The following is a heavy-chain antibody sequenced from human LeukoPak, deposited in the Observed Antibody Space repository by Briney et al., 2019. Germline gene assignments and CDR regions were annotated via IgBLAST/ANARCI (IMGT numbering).Heavy chain of an antibody. CDR2: IHTDGNT. CDR1: GFTISGHY. V-gene: IGHV3-66*01. Sequence: GGSLILSCAASGFTISGHYMSWVRQAPGKGLEWVSVIHTDGNTYYADSVVGRFAISRDNSKNTLSLQMNSLRAEDTAVYYCARDRPYGGYDGFDYWGQGTLVTVSS. CDR3: ARDRPYGGYDGFDY. J-gene: IGHJ4*02. D-gene: IGHD4-17*01.